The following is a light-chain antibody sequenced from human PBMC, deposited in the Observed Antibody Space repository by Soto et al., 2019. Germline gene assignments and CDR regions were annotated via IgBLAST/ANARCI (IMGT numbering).Light chain of an antibody. J-gene: IGLJ2*01. CDR2: EVT. CDR1: SSDIGGYNY. CDR3: SSYAGSDNVV. V-gene: IGLV2-8*01. Sequence: QSVLTQPPSASGSPGQSVTISCTGTSSDIGGYNYVSWYQQHPGKAPQLMIYEVTKRPSGVPDRFSGSKSGNTASLTVSGLQAEDEADYYCSSYAGSDNVVFGGGTKLTVL.